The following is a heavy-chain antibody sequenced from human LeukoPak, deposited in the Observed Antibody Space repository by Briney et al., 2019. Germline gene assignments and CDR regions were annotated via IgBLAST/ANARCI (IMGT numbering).Heavy chain of an antibody. V-gene: IGHV4-59*08. CDR2: IYHTGNT. D-gene: IGHD2-15*01. J-gene: IGHJ4*02. Sequence: SETLSLPCTVSGRPISSYYWIWIRQPPGRGREWFGYIYHTGNTNYNPSLKSRVPVSGDTSKNQFSLKLSSVTAADTAVYHCARTYCRGGSCHFDNWGEGTLVTVSS. CDR3: ARTYCRGGSCHFDN. CDR1: GRPISSYY.